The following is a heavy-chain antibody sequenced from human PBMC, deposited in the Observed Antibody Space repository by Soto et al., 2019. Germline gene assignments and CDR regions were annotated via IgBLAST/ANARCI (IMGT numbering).Heavy chain of an antibody. J-gene: IGHJ3*02. D-gene: IGHD6-25*01. V-gene: IGHV3-23*01. CDR3: AKTVSSALYTFDI. Sequence: PGGSLRLSCAASGFTFGISAMSWVRQAPGKGLEWVSTISGSGGSTYYADSVKGRFTISRDNSKNTLYLQMNSLRAEDTAVYYCAKTVSSALYTFDIWGQGTMVTVSS. CDR1: GFTFGISA. CDR2: ISGSGGST.